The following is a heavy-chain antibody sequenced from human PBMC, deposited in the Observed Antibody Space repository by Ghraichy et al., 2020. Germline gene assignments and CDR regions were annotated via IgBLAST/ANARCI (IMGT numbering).Heavy chain of an antibody. Sequence: GGSLRLSCKASGGTFSTTAISWVRQAPGQGLEWMGGVIPIFGTPNYAQRFKGRLTISADESTTTAHMELSSLRSEDTAVYYCARDSIGGRPSGMDVWGQGTTVTVS. CDR1: GGTFSTTA. V-gene: IGHV1-69*01. D-gene: IGHD6-6*01. J-gene: IGHJ6*02. CDR3: ARDSIGGRPSGMDV. CDR2: VIPIFGTP.